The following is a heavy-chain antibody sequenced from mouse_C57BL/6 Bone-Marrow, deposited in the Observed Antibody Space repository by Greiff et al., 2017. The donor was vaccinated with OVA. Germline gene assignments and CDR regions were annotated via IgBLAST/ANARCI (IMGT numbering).Heavy chain of an antibody. V-gene: IGHV1-81*01. CDR2: IYPRSGNT. D-gene: IGHD1-1*01. J-gene: IGHJ1*03. CDR1: GYTFTSYG. CDR3: ARGYSINLYWYFDV. Sequence: QVQLKESGAELARPGASVKLSCKASGYTFTSYGIRWVKQSTGPGLAWIGEIYPRSGNTYYNEKFKGKATLTADTSSSTAYMELCCLTSYDSAVYFCARGYSINLYWYFDVWGTGTSVTVSS.